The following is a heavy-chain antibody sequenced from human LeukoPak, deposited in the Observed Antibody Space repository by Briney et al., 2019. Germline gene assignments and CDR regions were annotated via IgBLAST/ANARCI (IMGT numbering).Heavy chain of an antibody. J-gene: IGHJ5*02. CDR2: INPSGGST. Sequence: GASVKVSCKASGYTFTSYYMHWVRQAPGQGLEWMGIINPSGGSTSYAQKFQGRVTMTRDMSTSTVYMELSSLRSDDTAVYYCARGGSNKAPLRLWSFDPWGQGTLVTVSS. D-gene: IGHD3-10*01. CDR3: ARGGSNKAPLRLWSFDP. V-gene: IGHV1-46*01. CDR1: GYTFTSYY.